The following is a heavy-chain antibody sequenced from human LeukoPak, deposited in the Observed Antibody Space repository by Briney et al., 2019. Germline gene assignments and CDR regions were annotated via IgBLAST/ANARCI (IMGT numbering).Heavy chain of an antibody. Sequence: PSETLSPTCAVYGGSFSNYYWSWIRQPPGKGLEWIGEINDSGTINYNPSLMSRVTISVDKSKNQFSLKLSSVTAADTAVYYCARRWNYGRNYYIDVWGKGATVSVSS. J-gene: IGHJ6*03. V-gene: IGHV4-34*01. D-gene: IGHD1-7*01. CDR3: ARRWNYGRNYYIDV. CDR2: INDSGTI. CDR1: GGSFSNYY.